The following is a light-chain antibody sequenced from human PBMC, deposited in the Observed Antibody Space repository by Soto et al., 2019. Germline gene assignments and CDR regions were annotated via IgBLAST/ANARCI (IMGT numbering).Light chain of an antibody. CDR2: NNN. J-gene: IGLJ2*01. CDR1: SSNIGRNS. CDR3: ASWDDNLNGPLL. V-gene: IGLV1-44*01. Sequence: QLVLTQPPSASGTPGQRVTISCSGGSSNIGRNSVSWYQQVPGTAPKLIIFNNNERPSGIPGRFSGSKSGASASLAIVGLQSEDEADYFCASWDDNLNGPLLFGGGTKRPS.